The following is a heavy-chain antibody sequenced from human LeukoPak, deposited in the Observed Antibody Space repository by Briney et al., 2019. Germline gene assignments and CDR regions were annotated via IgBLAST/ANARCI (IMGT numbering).Heavy chain of an antibody. D-gene: IGHD3-10*01. V-gene: IGHV3-74*01. Sequence: GGSLRLSCAASGFTFSSHLMHWVRQAPGKGLVWVSRISSDGTYTNYADSVRGRFTSSRDNSKNTLYLQMSSLRAEDTAVYYCAKRGPPYNGSPGNYFDYWGQGTLVTVSS. CDR3: AKRGPPYNGSPGNYFDY. J-gene: IGHJ4*02. CDR1: GFTFSSHL. CDR2: ISSDGTYT.